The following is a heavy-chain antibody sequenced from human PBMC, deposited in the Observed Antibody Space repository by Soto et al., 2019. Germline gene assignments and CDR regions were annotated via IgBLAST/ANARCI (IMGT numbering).Heavy chain of an antibody. J-gene: IGHJ6*02. D-gene: IGHD6-13*01. CDR2: MNPNSGNT. V-gene: IGHV1-8*01. Sequence: ASVKVSCKASGYTFTSYDINWVRQATGQGLEWMGWMNPNSGNTGYAQKFQGRVTMTRNTSISTAYMELSSLRSEDTAVYYCARGGSSWYYYYYYYGMDVWGQGTTVTVSS. CDR3: ARGGSSWYYYYYYYGMDV. CDR1: GYTFTSYD.